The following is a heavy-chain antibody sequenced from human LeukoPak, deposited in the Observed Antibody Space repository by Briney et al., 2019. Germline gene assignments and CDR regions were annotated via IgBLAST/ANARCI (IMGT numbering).Heavy chain of an antibody. Sequence: GGSLRLSCAGSGFTFSRRAVTWVRQAPGKRLEWVSTISGSGGSIYYAESVKGRFTISRDNSRNTVYLQMNSLRAADTAVYHCANDYYGSGSYYSLFGHWGQGTLVTVSS. CDR2: ISGSGGSI. J-gene: IGHJ4*02. V-gene: IGHV3-23*01. CDR1: GFTFSRRA. CDR3: ANDYYGSGSYYSLFGH. D-gene: IGHD3-10*01.